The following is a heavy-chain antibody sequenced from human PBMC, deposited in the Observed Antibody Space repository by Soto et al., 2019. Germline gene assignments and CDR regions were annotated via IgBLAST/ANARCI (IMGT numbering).Heavy chain of an antibody. D-gene: IGHD2-15*01. J-gene: IGHJ4*02. V-gene: IGHV5-51*01. CDR3: ARLYPTHYSCLILGFGD. CDR1: GNSFSSYW. CDR2: TYPGYSAS. Sequence: SLKISYKRSGNSFSSYWIGWVRQMPGQGLEWMGITYPGYSASRYSPSYQDQITIAADKSISTAYLQWRSLRASDTAMYSYARLYPTHYSCLILGFGDWGQGTLVTLSS.